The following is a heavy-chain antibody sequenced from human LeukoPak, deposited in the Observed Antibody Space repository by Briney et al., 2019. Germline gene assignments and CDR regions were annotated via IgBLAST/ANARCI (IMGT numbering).Heavy chain of an antibody. D-gene: IGHD3-9*01. CDR1: GDSISSYY. V-gene: IGHV4-59*12. J-gene: IGHJ5*02. CDR3: ARDLLTGYPGNWFDP. Sequence: SEALSLTCTVSGDSISSYYWSWIRQPPGKGLEWIGYIYYSGSTNYNPSLKSRVTISVDTSKNQFSLKLSSVTAADTAVYYCARDLLTGYPGNWFDPWGQGTLVTVSS. CDR2: IYYSGST.